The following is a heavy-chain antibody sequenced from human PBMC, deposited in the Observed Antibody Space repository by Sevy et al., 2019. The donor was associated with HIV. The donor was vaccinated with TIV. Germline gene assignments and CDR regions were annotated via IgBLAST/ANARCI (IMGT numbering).Heavy chain of an antibody. Sequence: GGSLRLSCAASGFPFNDHAMHWVRQVPGKGLEWVSGISWNSRNIGYADSVKGRFTISRDNARLFVYLGMNSLGPEETAFYYCAKDINRGCDGVNCYSYYYYFYGLDVWGQGTTVTVSS. J-gene: IGHJ6*02. CDR2: ISWNSRNI. CDR3: AKDINRGCDGVNCYSYYYYFYGLDV. CDR1: GFPFNDHA. V-gene: IGHV3-9*01. D-gene: IGHD2-21*01.